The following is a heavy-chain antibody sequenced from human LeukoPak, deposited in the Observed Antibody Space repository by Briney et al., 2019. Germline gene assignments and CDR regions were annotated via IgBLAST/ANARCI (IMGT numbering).Heavy chain of an antibody. Sequence: ASVKVSCKASGYTFTSYYMHWVRQAPGQGLEWMGIINPSGGSASYAQKFQGRVTMTRDTSTSTVYMELSSLRSEDTAVYYCARDPNDRYCSGGSCYSRYFDYWGQGTLVTVSS. CDR2: INPSGGSA. J-gene: IGHJ4*02. V-gene: IGHV1-46*01. CDR1: GYTFTSYY. D-gene: IGHD2-15*01. CDR3: ARDPNDRYCSGGSCYSRYFDY.